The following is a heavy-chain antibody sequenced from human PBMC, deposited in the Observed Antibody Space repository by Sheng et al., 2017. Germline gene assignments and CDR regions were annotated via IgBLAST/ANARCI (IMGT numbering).Heavy chain of an antibody. D-gene: IGHD3-22*01. CDR3: AREPTYYYDSSGYHLRGLGAFDI. CDR2: IYHSGST. J-gene: IGHJ3*02. Sequence: QVQLQESGPGLVKPSETLSLTCAVSGYSISSGYYWGWIRQPPGKGLEWIGSIYHSGSTYYNPSLKSRVTISVDTSKNQFSLKLSSVTAADTAVYYCAREPTYYYDSSGYHLRGLGAFDIWGQGTMVT. V-gene: IGHV4-38-2*02. CDR1: GYSISSGYY.